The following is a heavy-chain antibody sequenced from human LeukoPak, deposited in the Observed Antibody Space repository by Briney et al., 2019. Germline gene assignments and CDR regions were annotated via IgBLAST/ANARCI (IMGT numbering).Heavy chain of an antibody. D-gene: IGHD3-22*01. CDR1: GYTFTSYD. CDR3: ARDRGYRPDTFDV. V-gene: IGHV1-18*01. J-gene: IGHJ3*01. CDR2: MSPHNGGR. Sequence: ASVKVSCKASGYTFTSYDINWVRQAPGQGLEWMAWMSPHNGGRKFAERIQDRVTLNTDTSTNTAYMDLRSLRSDDTAIYYCARDRGYRPDTFDVWGQGTTVIVSS.